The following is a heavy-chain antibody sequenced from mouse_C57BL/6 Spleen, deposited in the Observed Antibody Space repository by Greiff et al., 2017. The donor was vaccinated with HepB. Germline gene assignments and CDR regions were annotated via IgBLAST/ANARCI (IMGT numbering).Heavy chain of an antibody. CDR3: AREMGTTVVARSYYFDY. D-gene: IGHD1-1*01. V-gene: IGHV1-55*01. CDR1: GYTFTSYW. J-gene: IGHJ2*01. Sequence: QVQLQQSGAELVKPGASVKMSCKASGYTFTSYWITWVKQRPGQGLEWIGDIYPGSGSTNYNEKFKSKATLTVDTSSSTAYMQLSSLTSEDSAVYYCAREMGTTVVARSYYFDYWGQGTTLTVSS. CDR2: IYPGSGST.